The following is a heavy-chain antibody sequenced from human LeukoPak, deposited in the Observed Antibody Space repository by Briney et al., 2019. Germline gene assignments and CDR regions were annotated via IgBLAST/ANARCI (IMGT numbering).Heavy chain of an antibody. CDR3: ASQTDGYSSSWYPFDY. J-gene: IGHJ4*02. D-gene: IGHD6-13*01. Sequence: SVKVSCKASGGTFSSYAISWVRQAPGQGLEWMGGIIPIFGTANYAQKFQGRVTMTRDMSTSTVYMELSSLRSEDTAVYYCASQTDGYSSSWYPFDYWGQGTLVTVSS. V-gene: IGHV1-69*05. CDR1: GGTFSSYA. CDR2: IIPIFGTA.